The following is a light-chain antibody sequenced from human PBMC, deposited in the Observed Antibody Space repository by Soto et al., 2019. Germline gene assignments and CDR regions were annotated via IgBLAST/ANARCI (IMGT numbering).Light chain of an antibody. Sequence: QSALTQPASVSASPGQSITMSCAGASSDVGSYNLVSWYQQYPGKAPKLIIYEGNKRPSGVSNRFSGSGSGNTASLTISGLQAEDAADYYCCSYTGSSTSFGGGTKVTVL. CDR1: SSDVGSYNL. J-gene: IGLJ3*02. V-gene: IGLV2-23*01. CDR2: EGN. CDR3: CSYTGSSTS.